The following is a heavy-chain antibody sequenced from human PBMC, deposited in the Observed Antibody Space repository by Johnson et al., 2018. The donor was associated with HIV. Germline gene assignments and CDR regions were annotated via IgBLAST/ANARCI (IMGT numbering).Heavy chain of an antibody. J-gene: IGHJ3*02. CDR3: ARDQGYNGFEPDAFDI. CDR1: GFTFSSYA. V-gene: IGHV3-33*08. Sequence: QVQLVESGGGLVQPGRSLRLSCAASGFTFSSYAMHWVRQAPGKGLESVAVIWDDGSNKYYEDSVRGRFTISRDNSKNTLYLQMNSLRAEDTAVYFCARDQGYNGFEPDAFDIWGRGTMVTVSS. CDR2: IWDDGSNK. D-gene: IGHD5-12*01.